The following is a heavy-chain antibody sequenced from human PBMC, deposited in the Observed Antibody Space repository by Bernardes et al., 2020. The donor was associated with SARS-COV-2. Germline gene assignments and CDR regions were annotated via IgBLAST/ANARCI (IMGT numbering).Heavy chain of an antibody. CDR1: GYTLTELS. CDR3: ATRYCTNGVCYPYYFDY. J-gene: IGHJ4*02. CDR2: FDPEDGET. V-gene: IGHV1-24*01. Sequence: ASVKVSCKVSGYTLTELSMHWVRQAPGKGLEWMGGFDPEDGETIYAQKFQGRVTMTEDTSTDTAYMELSSLRSEDTAVYYCATRYCTNGVCYPYYFDYWGQGTLVTVSS. D-gene: IGHD2-8*01.